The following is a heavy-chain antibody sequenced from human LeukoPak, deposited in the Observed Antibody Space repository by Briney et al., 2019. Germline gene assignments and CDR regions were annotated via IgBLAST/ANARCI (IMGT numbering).Heavy chain of an antibody. CDR2: IWYDGSNE. V-gene: IGHV3-33*01. CDR3: ARALWPYYFDY. Sequence: GRPLRLSCAASGFTFSSYGMHWVRQAPGKGLEWVAIIWYDGSNEYYADSVKGRFTISRGNSKNTLCLQMNSLRAEDTAVYYCARALWPYYFDYWGQGTLVTVSS. CDR1: GFTFSSYG. D-gene: IGHD2-21*01. J-gene: IGHJ4*02.